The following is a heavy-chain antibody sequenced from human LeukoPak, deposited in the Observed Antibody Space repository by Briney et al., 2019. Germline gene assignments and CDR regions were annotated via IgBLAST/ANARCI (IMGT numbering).Heavy chain of an antibody. J-gene: IGHJ4*02. V-gene: IGHV3-30*18. D-gene: IGHD2-15*01. CDR2: ISYDGSNK. Sequence: PGGSLRLSCAASGFTFSSYAMSWVRQAPGKGLEWVAVISYDGSNKYYADSVKGRFTISRDNSKRTLFLQTDSLRGEDTAVYYCANGGYYSLDSWGQGTLATVSS. CDR1: GFTFSSYA. CDR3: ANGGYYSLDS.